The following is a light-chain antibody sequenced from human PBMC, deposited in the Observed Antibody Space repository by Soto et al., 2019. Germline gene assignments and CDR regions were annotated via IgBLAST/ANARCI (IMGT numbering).Light chain of an antibody. V-gene: IGKV1-39*01. CDR2: AAS. CDR1: QSISSY. J-gene: IGKJ4*01. Sequence: DIQMTQSPSPLSASVGDRVTITCRASQSISSYLNWYQQKPGKAPKLLIYAASSLRSGVPSRFSGSGSGTAFTLTISSLQPEDFATYYCQQSHSAPPTFGGGTKVEIK. CDR3: QQSHSAPPT.